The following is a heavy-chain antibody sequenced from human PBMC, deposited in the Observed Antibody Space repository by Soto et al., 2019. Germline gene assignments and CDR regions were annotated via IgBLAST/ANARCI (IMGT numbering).Heavy chain of an antibody. CDR3: ARSYGDYGIDY. D-gene: IGHD4-17*01. CDR2: INAGDGNT. CDR1: GYTFTSYA. J-gene: IGHJ4*02. V-gene: IGHV1-3*01. Sequence: GASVKVSCKASGYTFTSYAVHWVRQAPGQRLEWMGWINAGDGNTKYSQKFQDRVTFTRDTSASTAYMELSSLRSEDTAVYYCARSYGDYGIDYWGQGTLVTVS.